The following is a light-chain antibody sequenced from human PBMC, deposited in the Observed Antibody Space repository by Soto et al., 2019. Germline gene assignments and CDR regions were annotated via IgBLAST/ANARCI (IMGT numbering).Light chain of an antibody. V-gene: IGKV3-20*01. CDR2: GAS. J-gene: IGKJ1*01. CDR3: QQKGAPPGG. CDR1: ENVRTF. Sequence: VLTQSPAALSLSPGDRATLSCRASENVRTFVDWYQQKPGQAPRLLIYGASSRATGIPDRFSGSGSGTDFTPTITRLEPEVFAVYYCQQKGAPPGGFGKGTRW.